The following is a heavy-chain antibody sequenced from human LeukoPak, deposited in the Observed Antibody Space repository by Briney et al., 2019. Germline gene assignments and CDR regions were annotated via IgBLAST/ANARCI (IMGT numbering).Heavy chain of an antibody. D-gene: IGHD3-10*01. V-gene: IGHV4-39*01. Sequence: SETQSLTCTVSGGSISSSSYYWGWIRQPPGKGLEWIGSMYYSGSTYYNPSLKSRVTISVDTSKNQFSLKLSSVTASDTAVYYCARQGWFGELLSPLDYWGQGTLVSVSS. J-gene: IGHJ4*02. CDR2: MYYSGST. CDR3: ARQGWFGELLSPLDY. CDR1: GGSISSSSYY.